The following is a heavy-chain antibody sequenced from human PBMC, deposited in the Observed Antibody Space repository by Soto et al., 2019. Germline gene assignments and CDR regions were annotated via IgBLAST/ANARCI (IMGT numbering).Heavy chain of an antibody. Sequence: PSETLSLTCTVSGGSISSSSYYWGWIRQPPGKGLEWIGSIYYSGSTYYNPSLKSRVTISVDTSKNQYSLKLSSVTAADTAVYYCARRSSTVSAFDIWGQGTMVTV. J-gene: IGHJ3*02. CDR1: GGSISSSSYY. CDR3: ARRSSTVSAFDI. D-gene: IGHD3-10*01. CDR2: IYYSGST. V-gene: IGHV4-39*01.